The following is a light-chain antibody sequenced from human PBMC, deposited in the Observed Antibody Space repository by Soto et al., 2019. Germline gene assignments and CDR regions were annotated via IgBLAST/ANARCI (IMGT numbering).Light chain of an antibody. V-gene: IGKV3-20*01. J-gene: IGKJ1*01. Sequence: EIVFTQSPGTLSLSPGERATLSFRASQSVSSNYLAWYQQKPGQAPRLLIYGASSRATGIPDRFSGSGSGTDFTLTISRLEPEDFAVYYCQQYGSSPPWTFGQGTKWIS. CDR2: GAS. CDR1: QSVSSNY. CDR3: QQYGSSPPWT.